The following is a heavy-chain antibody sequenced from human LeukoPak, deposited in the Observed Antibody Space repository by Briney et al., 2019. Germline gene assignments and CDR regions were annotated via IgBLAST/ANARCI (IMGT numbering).Heavy chain of an antibody. V-gene: IGHV1-69*13. Sequence: SVKVSCKTSGGTSSSYALSWVRQAPGQGLEWMGGIIPLFVKANYADEFQGRITITADESTNTAYMELSSLRSEGTVVYYCARFSGNYSGVAFDIWGQGTMVTVSS. CDR1: GGTSSSYA. CDR3: ARFSGNYSGVAFDI. D-gene: IGHD1-26*01. CDR2: IIPLFVKA. J-gene: IGHJ3*02.